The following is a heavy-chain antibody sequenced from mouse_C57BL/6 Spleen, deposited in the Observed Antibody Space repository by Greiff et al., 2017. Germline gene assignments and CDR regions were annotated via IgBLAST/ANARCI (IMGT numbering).Heavy chain of an antibody. CDR1: GYTFTSYW. J-gene: IGHJ2*01. Sequence: VQLQQPGAELVKPGASVKVSCKASGYTFTSYWMHWVKQRPGQGLEWIGRIHPSDSDTNYNQKFKGKDTLTGDKSSSTAYMQLSSLTSEDSAVYYCAIGTTVVATENYWGGQGTTLTVSS. D-gene: IGHD1-1*01. V-gene: IGHV1-74*01. CDR2: IHPSDSDT. CDR3: AIGTTVVATENYW.